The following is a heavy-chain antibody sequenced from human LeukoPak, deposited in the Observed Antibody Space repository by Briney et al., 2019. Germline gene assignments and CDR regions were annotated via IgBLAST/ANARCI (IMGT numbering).Heavy chain of an antibody. CDR3: TSFHYYDSSGSLDY. CDR1: GFTFGDYA. D-gene: IGHD3-22*01. J-gene: IGHJ4*01. V-gene: IGHV3-49*04. Sequence: GGSLRLSCTASGFTFGDYAMSWVRQAPGKGLEWVGFIRSKAYGGTTEYAASVKGRFTISRDDSKSIAYLQMNSLKTEDTAVYYCTSFHYYDSSGSLDYWGHGTLVTVSS. CDR2: IRSKAYGGTT.